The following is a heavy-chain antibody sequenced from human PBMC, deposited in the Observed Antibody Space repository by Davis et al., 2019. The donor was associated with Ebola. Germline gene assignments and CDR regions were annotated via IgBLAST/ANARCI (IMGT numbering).Heavy chain of an antibody. V-gene: IGHV1-18*01. D-gene: IGHD1-26*01. CDR3: ARDRVGHTSYYYYGMDV. CDR1: GYTFTSYG. Sequence: AASVKVSCKASGYTFTSYGISWVRQAPGQGLEWMGWISAYNGNTKYAEKLQGRVTMTTDTSTSTAYMELRSLRSDDTAVYYCARDRVGHTSYYYYGMDVWGQGTTVTVSS. CDR2: ISAYNGNT. J-gene: IGHJ6*02.